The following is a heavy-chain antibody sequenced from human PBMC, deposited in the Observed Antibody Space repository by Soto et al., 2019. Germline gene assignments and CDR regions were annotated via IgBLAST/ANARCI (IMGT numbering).Heavy chain of an antibody. D-gene: IGHD3-9*01. Sequence: SETLSLTCTVSGGSISSYYWSWIRQPPGKGLERIGYIYYSGSTNYNPSLKSRVTISVDTSKHQFSLKRTSVSAADTAVYYGARGNDILTGYYFDYWGQGTLVTVSS. J-gene: IGHJ4*02. V-gene: IGHV4-59*01. CDR3: ARGNDILTGYYFDY. CDR1: GGSISSYY. CDR2: IYYSGST.